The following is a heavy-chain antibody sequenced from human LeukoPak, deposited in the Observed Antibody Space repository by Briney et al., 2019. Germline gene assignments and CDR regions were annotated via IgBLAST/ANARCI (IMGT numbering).Heavy chain of an antibody. CDR3: ARVVPAVTNRFDP. CDR2: INQDGSEK. V-gene: IGHV3-7*05. Sequence: GGSLRLSCAASGFTFSSYWMSWVRQAPGKGLEWVANINQDGSEKYYVDSVKGRFTISRDNAKNSLYLQVNRLRAEDTAVYYCARVVPAVTNRFDPWGQGTLVTVSS. J-gene: IGHJ5*02. CDR1: GFTFSSYW. D-gene: IGHD2-2*01.